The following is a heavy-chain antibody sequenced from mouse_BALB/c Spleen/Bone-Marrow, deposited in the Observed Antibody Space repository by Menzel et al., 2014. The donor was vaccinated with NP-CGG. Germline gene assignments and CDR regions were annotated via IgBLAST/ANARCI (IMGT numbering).Heavy chain of an antibody. D-gene: IGHD2-14*01. J-gene: IGHJ1*01. CDR3: ARWDYRYYLDV. V-gene: IGHV3-1*02. CDR1: GYSITSGYS. CDR2: IHYSGST. Sequence: EVQLQQSGPDLVKPSQSLSLTCTVTGYSITSGYSWHWIRQLPGNKLEWMGYIHYSGSTNYNPSLKSRISITRDTSKNQFFLQLNSVTTEDTATYCCARWDYRYYLDVWGAGTTVTVSS.